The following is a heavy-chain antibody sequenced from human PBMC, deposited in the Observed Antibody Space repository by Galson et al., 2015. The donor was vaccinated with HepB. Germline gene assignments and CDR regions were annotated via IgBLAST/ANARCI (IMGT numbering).Heavy chain of an antibody. CDR1: GFTFSSYW. V-gene: IGHV3-74*01. CDR3: ARGRDLLRYFDWLSVLSWFDP. CDR2: INSDGSST. J-gene: IGHJ5*02. D-gene: IGHD3-9*01. Sequence: SLRLSCAASGFTFSSYWMHWVRQAPGKGLVWVSRINSDGSSTSYADSVKGRFTISRDNAKNTLYLQMNSLRAEDTAVYYCARGRDLLRYFDWLSVLSWFDPWGQGTLVTVSS.